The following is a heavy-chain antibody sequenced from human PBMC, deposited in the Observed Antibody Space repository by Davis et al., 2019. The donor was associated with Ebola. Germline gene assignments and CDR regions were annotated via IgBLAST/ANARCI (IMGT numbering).Heavy chain of an antibody. CDR2: ISYDGDNE. V-gene: IGHV3-30-3*01. J-gene: IGHJ3*02. CDR1: GFTFSRYA. CDR3: ARSLYSAYGNDAFDI. D-gene: IGHD5-12*01. Sequence: GESLKISCAASGFTFSRYAMHWVRQAPGKGLEWVAVISYDGDNEDYADSVKGRFTISRDKSKNTVFLQMNSLRAEDTAVYYCARSLYSAYGNDAFDIWGQGTMVSVSS.